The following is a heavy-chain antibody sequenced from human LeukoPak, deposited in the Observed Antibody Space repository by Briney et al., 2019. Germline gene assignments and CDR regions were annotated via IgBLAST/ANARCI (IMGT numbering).Heavy chain of an antibody. Sequence: GRSLRLSCAASGFTFDDYAMHWVRQAPGKGLEWVSGISWNSGSIGYADSVKGRFTISRDNAKNSLYLQMNSLRPEDTALYYCAKDIGHAVTFYYFDYWGQGTLVTVSS. D-gene: IGHD5-18*01. CDR2: ISWNSGSI. J-gene: IGHJ4*02. V-gene: IGHV3-9*01. CDR3: AKDIGHAVTFYYFDY. CDR1: GFTFDDYA.